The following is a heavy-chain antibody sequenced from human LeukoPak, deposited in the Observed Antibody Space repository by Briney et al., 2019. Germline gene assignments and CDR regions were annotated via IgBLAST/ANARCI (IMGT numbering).Heavy chain of an antibody. CDR3: ARAPDYGDYYFDY. CDR2: IKQDGSEK. D-gene: IGHD4-17*01. V-gene: IGHV3-7*01. CDR1: GFTFSSYW. J-gene: IGHJ4*02. Sequence: GGSLRLSCAAPGFTFSSYWMSWVRQAPGKGLEWVANIKQDGSEKYYVDSVKGRFTISRDNAKNSLYLQMNSLRAEDTAVYYCARAPDYGDYYFDYWGQGTLVTVSS.